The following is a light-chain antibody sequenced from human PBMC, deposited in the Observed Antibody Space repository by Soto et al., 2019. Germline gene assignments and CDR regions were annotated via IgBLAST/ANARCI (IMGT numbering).Light chain of an antibody. CDR2: DVS. V-gene: IGLV2-14*03. J-gene: IGLJ1*01. CDR3: NSYTSTSTSYV. CDR1: SSEVGGYNY. Sequence: QSVLTQPASVSGSPGQSITISCTGTSSEVGGYNYVSWYQHHPGKAPKLMIYDVSNRPSGVSNRFSGSKSGNTASLTISGLQAEDEADYYCNSYTSTSTSYVFGTGTKLTVL.